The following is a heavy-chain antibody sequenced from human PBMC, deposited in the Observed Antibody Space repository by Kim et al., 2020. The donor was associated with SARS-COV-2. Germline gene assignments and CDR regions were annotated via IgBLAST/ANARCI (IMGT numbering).Heavy chain of an antibody. Sequence: ASVKVSCKASGYTFTSYDINWVRQATGQGLEWMGWMNPNSGNTGYAQKFQGRVTMTRNTSISTAYMELSSLRSEDTAVYYCARAAVGTNHFDYWGQGTLVTVSS. V-gene: IGHV1-8*01. D-gene: IGHD6-13*01. CDR2: MNPNSGNT. CDR3: ARAAVGTNHFDY. CDR1: GYTFTSYD. J-gene: IGHJ4*02.